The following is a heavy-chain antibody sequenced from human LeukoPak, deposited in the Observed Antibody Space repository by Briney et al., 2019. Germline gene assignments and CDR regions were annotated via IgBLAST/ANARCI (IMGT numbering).Heavy chain of an antibody. V-gene: IGHV1-2*02. CDR3: ARGDGSGRYCIEY. CDR2: SNPNSGGT. Sequence: ASVTVSCKASGYTFTGYYMHWVRQAPGQGLEWMGWSNPNSGGTNYAQKFQGRVPMTRTTSISTAYMELRRMRRDDAAVYYCARGDGSGRYCIEYWGQGTLVAVAS. CDR1: GYTFTGYY. D-gene: IGHD3-10*01. J-gene: IGHJ4*02.